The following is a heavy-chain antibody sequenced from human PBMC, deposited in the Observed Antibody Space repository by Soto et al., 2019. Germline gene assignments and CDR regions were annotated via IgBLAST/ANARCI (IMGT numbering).Heavy chain of an antibody. J-gene: IGHJ4*02. CDR1: GGSISSGGYS. Sequence: SETLSLTCAVSGGSISSGGYSWSWIRQPPGKGLEWIGYIYHSGSTYYNPSLKSRVTISVDRSKNQFSLKLSSVTAADTAVYYCAREVGYSYGSYFDYWGQGTLVTVSS. V-gene: IGHV4-30-2*01. D-gene: IGHD5-18*01. CDR2: IYHSGST. CDR3: AREVGYSYGSYFDY.